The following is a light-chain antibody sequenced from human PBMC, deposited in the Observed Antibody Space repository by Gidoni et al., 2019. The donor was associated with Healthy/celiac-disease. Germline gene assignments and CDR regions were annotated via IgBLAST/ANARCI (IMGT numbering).Light chain of an antibody. J-gene: IGLJ2*01. CDR2: GNS. V-gene: IGLV1-40*01. Sequence: QSVLTQPPSVSGAPGPRVTISCTGSSSNIGAGYEVHWYQQLPGTAPKLLIYGNSNRPSGVPDRFSGSKSGTSASLAITVLQAEDEADYYCQSYASSLSGSVVFGGGTKLTVL. CDR3: QSYASSLSGSVV. CDR1: SSNIGAGYE.